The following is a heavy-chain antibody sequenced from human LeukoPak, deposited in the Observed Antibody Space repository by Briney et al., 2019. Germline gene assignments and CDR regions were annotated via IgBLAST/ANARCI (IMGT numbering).Heavy chain of an antibody. CDR1: GGSVSSGSYY. J-gene: IGHJ5*02. V-gene: IGHV4-61*01. CDR3: ARLWFGEANWFDP. D-gene: IGHD3-10*01. Sequence: SETLSFTCTVSGGSVSSGSYYWSWIRQPPGKGLEWIGYIYYSGSTNYNPSLKSRVTISVDTSKNQFSLKLSSVTAADTAVYYCARLWFGEANWFDPWGQGTLVTVSS. CDR2: IYYSGST.